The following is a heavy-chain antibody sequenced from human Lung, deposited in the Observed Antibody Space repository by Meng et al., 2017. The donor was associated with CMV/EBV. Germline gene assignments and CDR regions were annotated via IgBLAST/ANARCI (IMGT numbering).Heavy chain of an antibody. Sequence: ASVXVSCKASGYTFIGYHIHWVRQAPGQGLEWMGWINPNPNFDDTAYAQKFQGRVTITRDMSISTAYMELTRLRPDDTAVYYCARVQFLEKPNDAFNIWGQGXMVTVSS. J-gene: IGHJ3*02. D-gene: IGHD2-21*01. CDR1: GYTFIGYH. V-gene: IGHV1-2*02. CDR3: ARVQFLEKPNDAFNI. CDR2: INPNPNFDDT.